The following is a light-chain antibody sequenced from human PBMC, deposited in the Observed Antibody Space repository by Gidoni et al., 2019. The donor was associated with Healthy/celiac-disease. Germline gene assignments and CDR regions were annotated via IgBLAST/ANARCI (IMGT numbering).Light chain of an antibody. CDR2: DAS. Sequence: EIVLTQSPATLSLSPGERATLPRRASQSVSSYLAWYQQKPGQAPRHRIYDASNRATGIPARFSGRGSGTDFTLTISSLEPEDFAVYYCQKPYSRFGPGTKVDIK. V-gene: IGKV3-11*01. CDR3: QKPYSR. J-gene: IGKJ3*01. CDR1: QSVSSY.